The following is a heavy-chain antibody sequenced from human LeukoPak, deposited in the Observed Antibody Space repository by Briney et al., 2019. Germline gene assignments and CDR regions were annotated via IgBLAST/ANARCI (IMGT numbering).Heavy chain of an antibody. D-gene: IGHD1-1*01. J-gene: IGHJ6*03. V-gene: IGHV4-4*07. CDR2: IYTSGST. CDR3: ARDYKYYYYYYMEV. CDR1: GGSISSYY. Sequence: SETLSLTCTVSGGSISSYYWSWIRQPAGKGLEWIGRIYTSGSTNYNPSLKSRVTMSVDTSKNQFSLKLSSVTAADTAVYYCARDYKYYYYYYMEVWGKGTTVTISS.